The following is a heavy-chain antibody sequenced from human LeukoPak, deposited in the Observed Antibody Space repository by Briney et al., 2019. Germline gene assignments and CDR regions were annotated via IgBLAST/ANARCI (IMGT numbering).Heavy chain of an antibody. CDR1: GGSFSGYY. V-gene: IGHV4-34*01. CDR2: INHSGST. D-gene: IGHD2-15*01. Sequence: SETPSLTCAVYGGSFSGYYWSWIRQPPGKGLEWIGEINHSGSTNYNPSLKSRVTISVDTSKNQFSLKLSSVTAADTAVYYCARGGTDVVVVAATKFPYFDYWGQGTLVTVSS. J-gene: IGHJ4*02. CDR3: ARGGTDVVVVAATKFPYFDY.